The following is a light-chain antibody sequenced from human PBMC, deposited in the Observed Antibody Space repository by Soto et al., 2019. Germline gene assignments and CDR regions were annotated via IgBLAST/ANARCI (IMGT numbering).Light chain of an antibody. CDR1: SSDVGGYNY. V-gene: IGLV2-14*03. CDR2: DVS. Sequence: QSALTQPASVSGSHGQSITISCTGTSSDVGGYNYVSWYQQHPGKAPKLMMYDVSYRPSGVSNRFAVSKSGNTASLTISGLQPDDEANYYCSSYTSSSTVVFGGGTKLTVL. CDR3: SSYTSSSTVV. J-gene: IGLJ3*02.